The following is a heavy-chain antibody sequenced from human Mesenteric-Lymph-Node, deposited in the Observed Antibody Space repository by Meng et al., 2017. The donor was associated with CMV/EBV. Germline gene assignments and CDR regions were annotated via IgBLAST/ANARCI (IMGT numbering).Heavy chain of an antibody. D-gene: IGHD3-22*01. Sequence: ISSGGYYWSGIRQHPGKGLEWIGYIYYSGSTYYNPSLKSRVTISVDTSKNQFSLKLSSVTAADTAVYYCARVYYDSSGYYDDWYFDLWGRGTLVTVSS. CDR1: ISSGGYY. CDR2: IYYSGST. CDR3: ARVYYDSSGYYDDWYFDL. V-gene: IGHV4-31*02. J-gene: IGHJ2*01.